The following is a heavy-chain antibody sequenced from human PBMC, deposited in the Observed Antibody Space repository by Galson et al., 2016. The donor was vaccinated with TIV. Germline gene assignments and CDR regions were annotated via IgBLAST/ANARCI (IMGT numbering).Heavy chain of an antibody. J-gene: IGHJ6*02. CDR3: ARLNRITVFGILRPDYYGMDV. D-gene: IGHD3-3*01. CDR1: GDSVSRNGVA. V-gene: IGHV6-1*01. CDR2: TYYTSKWYN. Sequence: CAISGDSVSRNGVAWNWIRQSPSRGLEWLGRTYYTSKWYNDYAVFVKSRITINPDTSRNQFSLQLNSVTPEDTAVYYCARLNRITVFGILRPDYYGMDVWGQGTTVTVSS.